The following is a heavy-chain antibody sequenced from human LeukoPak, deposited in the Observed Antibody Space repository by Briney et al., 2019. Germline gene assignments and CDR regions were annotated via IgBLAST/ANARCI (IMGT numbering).Heavy chain of an antibody. Sequence: SETLSLTCSVSGVSISTNGYYWGWIRQPPGKALEWIGAIYYTGSAYYNPSLKSRVTISVDTSKNQFSLKVTSVTAADTAIYYCAKAYGALPYYYFDYWGQGTLVTVSS. CDR1: GVSISTNGYY. CDR3: AKAYGALPYYYFDY. V-gene: IGHV4-39*01. D-gene: IGHD4-17*01. CDR2: IYYTGSA. J-gene: IGHJ4*02.